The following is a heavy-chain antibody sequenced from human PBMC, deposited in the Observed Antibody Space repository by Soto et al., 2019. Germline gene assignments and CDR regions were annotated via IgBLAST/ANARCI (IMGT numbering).Heavy chain of an antibody. D-gene: IGHD6-6*01. CDR3: ARSEGLIAARPSGGAFDI. J-gene: IGHJ3*02. V-gene: IGHV1-69*01. Sequence: QVQLVQSGAEVKKPGSSVKVSCKASGGTFSSYAVSWVRQARGQGPEWMGGITPIFGTANYAQRFQARVTISADESTSTVNMELSSLGSEDTAVYYCARSEGLIAARPSGGAFDIWGQGTMVTVSS. CDR1: GGTFSSYA. CDR2: ITPIFGTA.